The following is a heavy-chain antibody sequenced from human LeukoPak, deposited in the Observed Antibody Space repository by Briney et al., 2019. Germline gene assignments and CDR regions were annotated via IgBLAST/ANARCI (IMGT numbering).Heavy chain of an antibody. J-gene: IGHJ3*02. CDR2: ISYDGSNK. CDR3: AREGLRYFDWLLLDAFDI. CDR1: GFTFSSYA. D-gene: IGHD3-9*01. Sequence: PGRSLRLSCAASGFTFSSYAMHWVRQAPGKGLEWVAVISYDGSNKYYADSVKGRFTISRDNSKNTLYLQMNSLRAEDTAVYYCAREGLRYFDWLLLDAFDIWGQGTMVTVSS. V-gene: IGHV3-30-3*01.